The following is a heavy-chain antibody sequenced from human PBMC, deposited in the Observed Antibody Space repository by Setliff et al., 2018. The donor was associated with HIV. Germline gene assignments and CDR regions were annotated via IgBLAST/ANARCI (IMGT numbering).Heavy chain of an antibody. V-gene: IGHV1-18*01. CDR1: GYTFTSYG. CDR2: ISAMYGVT. Sequence: ASVKVSCKASGYTFTSYGISWVRQAPGQGLEWMGWISAMYGVTNYAQKFQGRVTITTDESTSTAYMELSSLRSEDTAVYYCAREGQWLAWGQGTLVTVSS. D-gene: IGHD6-19*01. J-gene: IGHJ5*02. CDR3: AREGQWLA.